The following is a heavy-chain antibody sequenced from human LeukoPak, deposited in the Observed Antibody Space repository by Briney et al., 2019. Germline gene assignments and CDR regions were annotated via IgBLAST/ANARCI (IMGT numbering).Heavy chain of an antibody. CDR3: ARASVVPAAMDV. CDR1: GYSISSGYY. CDR2: IYYSGST. Sequence: TSETLSLTCTVSGYSISSGYYWGWIRQPPGKGLEWIGYIYYSGSTNYNPSLKSRVTISVDTSKNQFSLKLSSVTAADTAVYYCARASVVPAAMDVWGKGTTVTISS. D-gene: IGHD2-2*01. V-gene: IGHV4-61*01. J-gene: IGHJ6*04.